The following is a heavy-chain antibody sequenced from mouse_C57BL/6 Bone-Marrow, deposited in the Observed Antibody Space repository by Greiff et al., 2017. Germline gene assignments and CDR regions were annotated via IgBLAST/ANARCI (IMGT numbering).Heavy chain of an antibody. Sequence: VQLQQPGAELVKPGASVKLSCKASGYTFTSYWMHWVKQRPGQGLEWIGMIHPNSGNTYYNEKFKGKATLTADKSSSTAYMELRSLTSEGSAVYFCARRGGSSGYDYFDYWGQGTTLTVSS. D-gene: IGHD3-2*02. CDR2: IHPNSGNT. CDR3: ARRGGSSGYDYFDY. CDR1: GYTFTSYW. V-gene: IGHV1-64*01. J-gene: IGHJ2*01.